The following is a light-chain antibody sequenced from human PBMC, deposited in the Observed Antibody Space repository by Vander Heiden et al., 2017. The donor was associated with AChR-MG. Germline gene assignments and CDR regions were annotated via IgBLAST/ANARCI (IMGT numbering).Light chain of an antibody. CDR3: CAYAATGYV. CDR1: TNDVGNYNL. Sequence: QSALTQPASVSGSPGQSITISCTGTTNDVGNYNLVSWYQQHPGKAPTLMISEVIKRPSGVSSRFSGSKSGNTASLTISGLRAEDEADYYCCAYAATGYVFGTGTKVTVL. V-gene: IGLV2-23*02. CDR2: EVI. J-gene: IGLJ1*01.